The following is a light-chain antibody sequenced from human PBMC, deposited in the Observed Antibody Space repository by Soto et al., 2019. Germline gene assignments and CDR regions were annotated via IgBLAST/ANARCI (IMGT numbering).Light chain of an antibody. V-gene: IGKV2-28*01. CDR2: LGS. Sequence: DIVMTQSPLSLPVTPGEPASISCRSSQSLLHINGYNYLDWYLQKPGQSPQLLIYLGSNRASGVPDRFSGSGSGTYFTLKISRVEAEDVGVYYCMQALQTPYTFGQGTKLQIK. CDR1: QSLLHINGYNY. J-gene: IGKJ2*01. CDR3: MQALQTPYT.